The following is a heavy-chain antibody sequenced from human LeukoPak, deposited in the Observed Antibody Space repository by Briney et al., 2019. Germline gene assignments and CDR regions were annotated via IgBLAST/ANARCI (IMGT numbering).Heavy chain of an antibody. CDR1: GGSVSGHY. V-gene: IGHV4-59*02. CDR2: IYASGSA. D-gene: IGHD6-19*01. J-gene: IGHJ4*02. CDR3: AREAPGGSGWTYFDY. Sequence: SETLSLTCAVSGGSVSGHYWDWIRQPPGKGLEWIGYIYASGSANYHPSLKSRVTISLDTSENHVSLRLTSVTAEDTAVYYCAREAPGGSGWTYFDYWDQGSLVTVSS.